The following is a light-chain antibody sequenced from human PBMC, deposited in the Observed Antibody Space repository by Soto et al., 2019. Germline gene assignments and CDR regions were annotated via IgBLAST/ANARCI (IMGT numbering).Light chain of an antibody. Sequence: QSALTQPASVSGSPGQSITISCTGTSSDVGAYNYVSWYQQHPGRAPKLIIYEVNKRPSGVPDRFSGSKSGNTASLTVSGLQAEDEADYYCSSYAGSSNVFGTGTKLTVL. CDR3: SSYAGSSNV. V-gene: IGLV2-8*01. CDR1: SSDVGAYNY. J-gene: IGLJ1*01. CDR2: EVN.